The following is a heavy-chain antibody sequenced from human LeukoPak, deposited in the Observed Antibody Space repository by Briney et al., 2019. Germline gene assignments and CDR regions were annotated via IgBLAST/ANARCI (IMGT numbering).Heavy chain of an antibody. CDR1: GYTFSSYY. CDR2: INPSGGST. J-gene: IGHJ3*02. D-gene: IGHD3-10*01. Sequence: GASVIDSCKESGYTFSSYYGHWVPQAPGQGLEWMGIINPSGGSTSYAQKFQGRVTMTRDTSTSTVYMELSSLRSEDTAVYYCVYYGSGSYESGAFDIWGQGTMVIVSS. V-gene: IGHV1-46*01. CDR3: VYYGSGSYESGAFDI.